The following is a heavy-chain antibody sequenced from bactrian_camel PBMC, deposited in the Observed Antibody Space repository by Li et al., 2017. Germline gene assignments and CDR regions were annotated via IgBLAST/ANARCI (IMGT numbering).Heavy chain of an antibody. CDR3: AAGQGVGWCLDVIRVGAEADFDH. Sequence: HVQLVESGGGSVQAGGSLSLYCAASGYIYSSYCMGWFRQAPGKEREGIATIDSDGDTAYAESMKGRFTISVDNAKLTLYLQMNSLKPEDTATYYCAAGQGVGWCLDVIRVGAEADFDHWGRGTQVTVS. CDR2: IDSDGDT. V-gene: IGHV3S26*01. CDR1: GYIYSSYC. J-gene: IGHJ6*01. D-gene: IGHD3*01.